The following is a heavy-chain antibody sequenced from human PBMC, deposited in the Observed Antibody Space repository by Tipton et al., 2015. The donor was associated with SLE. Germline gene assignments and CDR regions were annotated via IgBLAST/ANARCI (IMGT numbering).Heavy chain of an antibody. D-gene: IGHD6-13*01. CDR2: IYYSGST. J-gene: IGHJ4*02. CDR1: GGSISSSSYY. CDR3: ARSPRMAAGGFDF. V-gene: IGHV4-39*01. Sequence: LRLSCTVSGGSISSSSYYWGWIRQPPGKGLEWIGNIYYSGSTYYNPSLKSRVTIFVDTSENQFSLKLSSVTAADTAVYYCARSPRMAAGGFDFWGQGTLVTVSS.